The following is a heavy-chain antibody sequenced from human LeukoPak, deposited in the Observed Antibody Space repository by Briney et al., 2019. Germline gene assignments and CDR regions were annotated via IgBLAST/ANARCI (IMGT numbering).Heavy chain of an antibody. CDR2: IWYDGRTK. Sequence: RGSLRLSREVSGFIFSNYGMHWVRQAPGKGLEWVALIWYDGRTKFHADSVRGRFTISRDNSANTLYLQMSSLRVEDTAVYYCGREWGRIAVAGGPGYWGQGALVTVSS. CDR3: GREWGRIAVAGGPGY. D-gene: IGHD6-19*01. J-gene: IGHJ4*02. V-gene: IGHV3-33*01. CDR1: GFIFSNYG.